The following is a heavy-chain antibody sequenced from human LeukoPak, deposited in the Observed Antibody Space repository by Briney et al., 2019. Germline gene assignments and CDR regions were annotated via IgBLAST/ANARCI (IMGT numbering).Heavy chain of an antibody. CDR3: ARNDYSSSSYFY. J-gene: IGHJ4*02. Sequence: PGGSLRLSCAASGFTFSSYAVTWVRQAPGKGLEWVSYISSGGSAIYYADSVKGRFTISRDNAKNSLYLQMNSLRAEDTAVYYCARNDYSSSSYFYWGQGTLVTVSS. D-gene: IGHD6-6*01. CDR1: GFTFSSYA. V-gene: IGHV3-48*03. CDR2: ISSGGSAI.